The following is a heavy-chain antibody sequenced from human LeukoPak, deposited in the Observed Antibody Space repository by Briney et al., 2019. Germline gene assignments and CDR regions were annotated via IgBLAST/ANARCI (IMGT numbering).Heavy chain of an antibody. CDR3: ARVRGYYGSGTRHYYYYMDV. V-gene: IGHV4-4*07. J-gene: IGHJ6*03. CDR1: GGSISSYY. CDR2: IYTSGST. Sequence: PSETLSLTCTVSGGSISSYYWSWIRQPAGKGLEWIGRIYTSGSTNYNPSLKSRVTMSVDTSKNQFSLMLSSVTAADTAVYYCARVRGYYGSGTRHYYYYMDVWGKGTTVTVS. D-gene: IGHD3-10*01.